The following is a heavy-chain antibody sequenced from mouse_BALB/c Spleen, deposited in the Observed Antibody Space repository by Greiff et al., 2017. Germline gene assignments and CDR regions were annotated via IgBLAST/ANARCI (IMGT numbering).Heavy chain of an antibody. CDR1: GYTFTSYW. D-gene: IGHD2-1*01. CDR2: IYPSDSYT. CDR3: TRSTMDYFDY. V-gene: IGHV1-69*02. Sequence: VQLQQPGAELVRPGASVKLSCKASGYTFTSYWINWVKQRPGQGLEWIGNIYPSDSYTNYNQKFKDKATLTVDKSSSTAYMQLSSPTSEDSAVYYCTRSTMDYFDYWGQGTTLTVSS. J-gene: IGHJ2*01.